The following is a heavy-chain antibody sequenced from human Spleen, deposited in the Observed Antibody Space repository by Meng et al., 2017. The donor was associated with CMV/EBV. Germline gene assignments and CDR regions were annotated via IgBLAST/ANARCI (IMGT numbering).Heavy chain of an antibody. CDR1: GGNFNRHT. Sequence: EASGGNFNRHTCSWVRKAPGQGLEWMGRIIPMVDVTDYAQKFQGKVTITADKSTSTAYMELTNLRLEDTAVYFCARGEAGSYYLDYWGQGTLVTVSS. J-gene: IGHJ4*02. CDR2: IIPMVDVT. V-gene: IGHV1-69*02. CDR3: ARGEAGSYYLDY.